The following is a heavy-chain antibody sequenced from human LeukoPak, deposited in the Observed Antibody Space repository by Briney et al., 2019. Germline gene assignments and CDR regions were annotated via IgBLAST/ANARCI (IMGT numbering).Heavy chain of an antibody. D-gene: IGHD3-10*01. J-gene: IGHJ3*02. CDR1: GGSISSYY. V-gene: IGHV4-59*01. CDR2: IYYSGST. Sequence: PSETLSLTCTVSGGSISSYYWSWVRQPPGKGLEWIGYIYYSGSTNYNPSLKSRVTISVDTSKNQFSLKLSSVTAADTAVYYCAREGGYYYGSGTAEAFDIWGQGTMVTVSS. CDR3: AREGGYYYGSGTAEAFDI.